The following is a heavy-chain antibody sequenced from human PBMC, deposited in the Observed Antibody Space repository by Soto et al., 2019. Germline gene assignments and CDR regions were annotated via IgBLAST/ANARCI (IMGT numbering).Heavy chain of an antibody. CDR3: ARDPSYYGMDV. CDR1: GYTITSYA. J-gene: IGHJ6*02. Sequence: ASVKVSCTASGYTITSYAMHWVRQAPGQRLEWMGWINAGNGNTKYSQKFQGRVTITRDTSASTAYMELSSLRSEDTAVYYCARDPSYYGMDVWGQGTTVTVSS. CDR2: INAGNGNT. V-gene: IGHV1-3*01.